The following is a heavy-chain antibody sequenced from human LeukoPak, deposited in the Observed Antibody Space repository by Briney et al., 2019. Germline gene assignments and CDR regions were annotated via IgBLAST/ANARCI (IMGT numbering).Heavy chain of an antibody. D-gene: IGHD6-19*01. CDR2: ISAYYGNT. J-gene: IGHJ4*02. V-gene: IGHV1-18*01. Sequence: ASVKVSCKASGYTFTSYGISWVRQAPGQGLEWMGWISAYYGNTNYAQKLQGRVTMTTDTSTSTAYMQLRSLRSDDTAVYYCARSDRVAGIFDYWGQGTLVTVSS. CDR3: ARSDRVAGIFDY. CDR1: GYTFTSYG.